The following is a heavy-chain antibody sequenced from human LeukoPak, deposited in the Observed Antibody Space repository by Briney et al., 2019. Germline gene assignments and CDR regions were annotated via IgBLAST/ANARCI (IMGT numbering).Heavy chain of an antibody. J-gene: IGHJ4*02. D-gene: IGHD4/OR15-4a*01. CDR3: AATIKRDYGDTNLDY. CDR2: LHNGVHT. Sequence: MSSETLSLTCTVPGDSISSYFWSWIRQPPGKGLEWIGYLHNGVHTNYNPSLKSRVAISGDTSKSQVSLKLTSVTAADTAVYYCAATIKRDYGDTNLDYWGQGTLVTVSS. V-gene: IGHV4-59*01. CDR1: GDSISSYF.